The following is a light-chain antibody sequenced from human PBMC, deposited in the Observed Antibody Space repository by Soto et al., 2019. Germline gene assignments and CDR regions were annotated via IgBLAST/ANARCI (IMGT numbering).Light chain of an antibody. CDR3: QVRTSWPPGIT. J-gene: IGKJ4*01. CDR2: DAS. Sequence: EIVLTQSPGSLSLSPGEGATLSCRASQTVGYYLAWYQHKPGQAPRLLMSDASNRAIGVPARFSGSVSGTGFTLTISSLEPEDFAVYYCQVRTSWPPGITFGGGTRVEIK. CDR1: QTVGYY. V-gene: IGKV3-11*01.